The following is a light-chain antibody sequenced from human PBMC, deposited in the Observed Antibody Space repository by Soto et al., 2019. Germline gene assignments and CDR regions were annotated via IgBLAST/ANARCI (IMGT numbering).Light chain of an antibody. V-gene: IGKV3-20*01. J-gene: IGKJ5*01. CDR2: GAS. Sequence: IVLTQSPAILSLSPLEIATLSCMASQSVSSSYLAWYQQKPGQAPRLLIYGASSRATGIPDRFSGSGSGTDFTLTISRLEPEDFAVYYCQQYGSSPPSTFGQGTRLEI. CDR1: QSVSSSY. CDR3: QQYGSSPPST.